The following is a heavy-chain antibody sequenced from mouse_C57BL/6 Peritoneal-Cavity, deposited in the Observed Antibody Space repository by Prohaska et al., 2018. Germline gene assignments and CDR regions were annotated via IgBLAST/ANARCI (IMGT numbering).Heavy chain of an antibody. CDR2: INSDGIAI. CDR1: GFTFSGFW. V-gene: IGHV11-2*01. Sequence: EVKLLETGGGLVQPGGSRGLSCEGSGFTFSGFWMSWVRQTPEKTLEWIGDINSDGIAINYAPSIKDRFTIFRDKDKSTLYLQMSNVRSEDTATYFCMRYGSYWYFDVWGTGTTVTVSS. CDR3: MRYGSYWYFDV. J-gene: IGHJ1*03. D-gene: IGHD1-1*01.